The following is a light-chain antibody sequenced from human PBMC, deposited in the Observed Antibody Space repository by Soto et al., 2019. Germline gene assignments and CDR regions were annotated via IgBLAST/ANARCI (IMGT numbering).Light chain of an antibody. CDR2: DAS. CDR1: QSISSW. Sequence: IHITQSPSTLSASVGDRVTITCRASQSISSWLAWYQQKPGKAPKLLIYDASSLESGGPSRFSGSGSGTEFTLTISSLQPDDFATYYCQQSGLTFGGGTKV. J-gene: IGKJ4*01. CDR3: QQSGLT. V-gene: IGKV1-5*01.